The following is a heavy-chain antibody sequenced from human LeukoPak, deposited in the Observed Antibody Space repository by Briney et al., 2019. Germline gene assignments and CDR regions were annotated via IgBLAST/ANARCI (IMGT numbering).Heavy chain of an antibody. CDR3: ARGRRITFFSRIVVPGYFFPY. V-gene: IGHV3-48*03. J-gene: IGHJ4*02. CDR2: ISSSGSTI. Sequence: GGSLRLSCAASGFTFSSYEMNWVRQAPGKGLEWVSYISSSGSTIYYADSVKGRFTISRDNAKNSLYLQMKSLRAEDTAVYYCARGRRITFFSRIVVPGYFFPYGGQGPLVTVS. CDR1: GFTFSSYE. D-gene: IGHD3-22*01.